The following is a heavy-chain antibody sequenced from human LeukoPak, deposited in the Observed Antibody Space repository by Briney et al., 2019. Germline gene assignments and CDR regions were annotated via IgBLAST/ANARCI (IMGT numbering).Heavy chain of an antibody. D-gene: IGHD3-16*02. V-gene: IGHV4-39*01. CDR3: VMITFGGVIVIDY. Sequence: PSGTLCLTCTVSGGSISSSSYYWGWIRQPPGKGLEWIGSIYYSGSTYYNPSLKSRVTISVDTSMNQFSLKLSSVTAADTAVYYCVMITFGGVIVIDYWGQGTLVTVSS. J-gene: IGHJ4*02. CDR2: IYYSGST. CDR1: GGSISSSSYY.